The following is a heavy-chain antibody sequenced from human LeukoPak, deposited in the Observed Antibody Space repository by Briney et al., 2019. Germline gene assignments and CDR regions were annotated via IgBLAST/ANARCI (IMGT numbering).Heavy chain of an antibody. J-gene: IGHJ4*02. CDR2: IRYDGSNK. CDR3: AKDTPVVPAADGDY. V-gene: IGHV3-30*02. D-gene: IGHD2-2*01. Sequence: QPGGSLRLSCAASGFTFSSYGMHWVRQAPGKGLEWVAFIRYDGSNKYYADSVKGRFTISRDNSKNTLYLQMNSLRAEDTAVYYCAKDTPVVPAADGDYWGQGTLVTVSS. CDR1: GFTFSSYG.